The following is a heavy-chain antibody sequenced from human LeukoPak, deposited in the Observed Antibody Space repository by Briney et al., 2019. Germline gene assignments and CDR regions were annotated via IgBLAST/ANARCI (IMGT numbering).Heavy chain of an antibody. J-gene: IGHJ4*02. CDR3: AKDPYYDSSGGGGYFDY. CDR1: GFTFSSYA. V-gene: IGHV3-23*01. Sequence: GGSLRLSCAASGFTFSSYAMSWVRQASGKGLEWVSAISGSGGSTYYADSVKGRFTISRDNSKNTLYLQMNSLRAEDTAVYYCAKDPYYDSSGGGGYFDYWGQGTLVTVSS. D-gene: IGHD3-22*01. CDR2: ISGSGGST.